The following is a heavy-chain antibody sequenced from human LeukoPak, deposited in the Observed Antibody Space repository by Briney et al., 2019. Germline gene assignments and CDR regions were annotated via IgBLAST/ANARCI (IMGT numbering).Heavy chain of an antibody. CDR3: ARAPQTYYDFWSGYSEAAQFDY. V-gene: IGHV4-59*01. CDR1: GGSISSYY. Sequence: PSETLSLTCTVSGGSISSYYWSWIRQPPGKGLEWIGYIYYSGSTNYNPSLKSRVTISVDTSKNQFSLKLSSVTAADTAVYYCARAPQTYYDFWSGYSEAAQFDYWGQGTLVTVSS. J-gene: IGHJ4*02. D-gene: IGHD3-3*01. CDR2: IYYSGST.